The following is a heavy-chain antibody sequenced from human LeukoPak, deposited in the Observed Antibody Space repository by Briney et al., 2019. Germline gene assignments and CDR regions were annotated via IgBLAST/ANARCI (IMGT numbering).Heavy chain of an antibody. J-gene: IGHJ3*02. D-gene: IGHD3-22*01. CDR3: ARELYYYDSRGGNAFDI. CDR2: IYYSGST. CDR1: GGSISSYY. Sequence: PSETLSLTCTVSGGSISSYYWSWIRQPPGKGLEWIGYIYYSGSTNYNPSLKSRVTISVDTSKNQFSLKLSSVTAADTAVYYCARELYYYDSRGGNAFDIWGQGTMVTVSS. V-gene: IGHV4-59*01.